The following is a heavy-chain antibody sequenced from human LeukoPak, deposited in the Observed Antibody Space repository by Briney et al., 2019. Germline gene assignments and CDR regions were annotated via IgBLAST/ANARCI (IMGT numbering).Heavy chain of an antibody. D-gene: IGHD4/OR15-4a*01. CDR3: ARDTSFNYGAHAMDV. V-gene: IGHV3-23*01. CDR2: ISGSGAYT. Sequence: GGSLRLSCAASGFTFDNYAMNWVHQAPGKGLEWVLGISGSGAYTYYADSVKGRFTISRDNSQNTLYLQLNSLRAEDTAIYYCARDTSFNYGAHAMDVWGQGTTVTVSS. CDR1: GFTFDNYA. J-gene: IGHJ6*02.